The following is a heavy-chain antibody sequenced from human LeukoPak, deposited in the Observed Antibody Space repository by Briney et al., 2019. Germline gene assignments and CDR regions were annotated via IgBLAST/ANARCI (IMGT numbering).Heavy chain of an antibody. D-gene: IGHD3-9*01. CDR2: ISSDGHVE. CDR3: ARDTLNGPFVISLDY. V-gene: IGHV3-48*03. CDR1: GFTFSSFG. Sequence: GGSLRLSCAASGFTFSSFGMHWVRQAPGKGLEWVSHISSDGHVETYVDSVRGRFSMSRDNAKDLLFLQMDGLRAEDTAVYYCARDTLNGPFVISLDYWGQGALVTVSS. J-gene: IGHJ4*02.